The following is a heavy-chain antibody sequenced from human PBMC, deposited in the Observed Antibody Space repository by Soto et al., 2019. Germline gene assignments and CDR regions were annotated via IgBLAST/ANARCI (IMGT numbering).Heavy chain of an antibody. Sequence: SGPTLVNPTQTLTLTCTFSGFSLSTRGVGVAWIRQPPGKALEWLALIFWDDDQRFSPSLKSRLTITKDTSKNQVVLTLTNMDPVDTATYYCSRLDCTSTTCSAKNGFDVWGQGQWSPSPQ. J-gene: IGHJ3*01. D-gene: IGHD2-2*01. CDR2: IFWDDDQ. V-gene: IGHV2-5*02. CDR1: GFSLSTRGVG. CDR3: SRLDCTSTTCSAKNGFDV.